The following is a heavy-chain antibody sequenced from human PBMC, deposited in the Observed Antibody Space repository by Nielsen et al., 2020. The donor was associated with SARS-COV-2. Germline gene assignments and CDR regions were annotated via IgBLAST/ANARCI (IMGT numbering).Heavy chain of an antibody. CDR1: GYSFNTYG. D-gene: IGHD5-12*01. J-gene: IGHJ6*02. Sequence: ASVKVSCKASGYSFNTYGITWVRQAPGQGLEWMGWISAYNGNTNYAQKLQGRVTMTTDTPTSTAYMELRSLRSDDTAVYYCARVVGVATGATPYYYYGTDVWGQGTTVTVSS. CDR2: ISAYNGNT. V-gene: IGHV1-18*01. CDR3: ARVVGVATGATPYYYYGTDV.